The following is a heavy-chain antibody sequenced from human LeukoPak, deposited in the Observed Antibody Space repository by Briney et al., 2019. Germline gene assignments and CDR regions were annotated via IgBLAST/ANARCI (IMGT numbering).Heavy chain of an antibody. CDR3: ATRGFWATNRFDY. V-gene: IGHV4-34*01. J-gene: IGHJ4*02. CDR2: INHSGST. CDR1: GGSFSGYY. D-gene: IGHD3-3*01. Sequence: SETLSLTCAVYGGSFSGYYWSWIRQPPGKGLEWIGEINHSGSTNYNPSLKSRVTISVDTSKNQFSLKLSSVTAADTAVYYCATRGFWATNRFDYWAREPWSPSPQ.